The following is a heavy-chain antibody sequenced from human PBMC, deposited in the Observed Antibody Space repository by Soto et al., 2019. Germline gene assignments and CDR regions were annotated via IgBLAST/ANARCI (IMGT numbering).Heavy chain of an antibody. Sequence: QVQLQESGPGLVKPSETLSLTCAVSGDSISTYYCMWIRQPPGKGLESIGYLYYGRSANYNPSLKSRVTLSVDMSTNQCSLTLSSMTAADTAVYYCALRSRAVVPEYWGQGTLVTVSS. J-gene: IGHJ4*02. V-gene: IGHV4-59*01. D-gene: IGHD3-22*01. CDR1: GDSISTYY. CDR3: ALRSRAVVPEY. CDR2: LYYGRSA.